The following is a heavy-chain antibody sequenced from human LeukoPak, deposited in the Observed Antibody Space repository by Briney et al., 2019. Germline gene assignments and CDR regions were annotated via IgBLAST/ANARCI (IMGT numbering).Heavy chain of an antibody. V-gene: IGHV4-61*01. CDR3: ARGPDSSGYYSAGTNFDY. Sequence: NPSETLSLTCTVSGGSVSSGSYYWSWIRQPPGRGLGWIVYIYYSGSTNYNPSLKSRVTISVDTSKNQFSLKLSSVTAADTAVYYCARGPDSSGYYSAGTNFDYWGQGTLVTVSS. D-gene: IGHD3-22*01. CDR2: IYYSGST. CDR1: GGSVSSGSYY. J-gene: IGHJ4*02.